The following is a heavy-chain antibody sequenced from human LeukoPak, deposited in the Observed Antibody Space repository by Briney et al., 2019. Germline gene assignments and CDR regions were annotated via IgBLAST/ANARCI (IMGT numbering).Heavy chain of an antibody. J-gene: IGHJ4*02. CDR2: ISYSGSTI. V-gene: IGHV3-11*04. CDR1: GIPFSDYY. D-gene: IGHD2-2*01. CDR3: ARGLAP. Sequence: KAGGSLRPSCVVSGIPFSDYYMNWIRQAPGKGLEWISYISYSGSTIYYADSVRGRFTISRDNAKNSLYLQMNSLRDEDTAVYYCARGLAPGGQGTLVTVSS.